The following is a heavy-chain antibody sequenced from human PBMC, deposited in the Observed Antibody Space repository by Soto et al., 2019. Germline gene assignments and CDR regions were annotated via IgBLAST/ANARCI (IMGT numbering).Heavy chain of an antibody. V-gene: IGHV4-34*01. CDR2: INHSGST. D-gene: IGHD1-1*01. CDR1: GVSFSGYS. Sequence: QVQLQQWGAGLLKPSETLSLTCAVYGVSFSGYSWSWILQPPGKGLEWIGEINHSGSTNYNPSLKSRVTISVETSKNQFSLKLSSVTASDTAVYYCRYNIRVPGRYYFDYWGQGTLVTVSS. J-gene: IGHJ4*02. CDR3: RYNIRVPGRYYFDY.